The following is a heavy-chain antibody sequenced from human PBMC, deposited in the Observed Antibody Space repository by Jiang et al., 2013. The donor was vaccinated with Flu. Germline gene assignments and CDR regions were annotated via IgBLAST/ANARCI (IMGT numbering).Heavy chain of an antibody. D-gene: IGHD4-17*01. CDR1: GGSISSTHW. J-gene: IGHJ6*02. CDR2: IYHSGST. Sequence: GPGLVKPSGTLSLTCAVSGGSISSTHWWSWVRQPPGKGLEWIGEIYHSGSTNSNPSLKSRVTISVDKSKNQFSLMLTSVTAADTAVYYCARDRDYGDYWLTVWGPGTTGHRLL. V-gene: IGHV4-4*02. CDR3: ARDRDYGDYWLTV.